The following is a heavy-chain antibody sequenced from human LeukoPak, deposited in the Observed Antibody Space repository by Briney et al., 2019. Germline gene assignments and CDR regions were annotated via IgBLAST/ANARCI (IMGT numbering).Heavy chain of an antibody. V-gene: IGHV3-66*01. J-gene: IGHJ4*02. CDR1: GFTVSSNY. CDR2: IYSGGST. Sequence: GGSLRLSGAASGFTVSSNYMSWVRQAPGKGLEWVSVIYSGGSTYYADSVKGRFTISRDNSKNTLYLQMNSLRAEDTAVYYCARDFGPPAGTPDYWGQGTLVTVSS. D-gene: IGHD6-13*01. CDR3: ARDFGPPAGTPDY.